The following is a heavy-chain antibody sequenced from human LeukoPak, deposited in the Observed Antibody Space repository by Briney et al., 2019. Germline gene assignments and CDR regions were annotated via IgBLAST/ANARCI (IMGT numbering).Heavy chain of an antibody. J-gene: IGHJ5*02. CDR3: ARGLSILTGYNWFDP. CDR1: GFTFSSYS. V-gene: IGHV3-21*01. D-gene: IGHD3-9*01. Sequence: GGTLRLSCAASGFTFSSYSMNWVRQAPGKGLEWVSSISSSSSYIYYADSVKGRFTISRDNAKNTLYLQMNSLRAEDTAVYYCARGLSILTGYNWFDPWGQGTLVTVSS. CDR2: ISSSSSYI.